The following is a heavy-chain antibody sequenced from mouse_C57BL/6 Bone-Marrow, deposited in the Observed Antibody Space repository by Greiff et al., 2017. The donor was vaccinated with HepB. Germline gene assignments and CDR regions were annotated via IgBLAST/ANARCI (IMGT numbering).Heavy chain of an antibody. V-gene: IGHV14-4*01. D-gene: IGHD1-1*01. Sequence: EVQLQQSGAELVRPGASVKLSCTASGFNIKDDYMHWVKQRPEQGLEWIGWIDHENGDTEYASQFQGKATITADTSSNTAYLQLSSLTSEDTAVYYCTVYGSSLFAYWGQGTLVTVSA. J-gene: IGHJ3*01. CDR3: TVYGSSLFAY. CDR1: GFNIKDDY. CDR2: IDHENGDT.